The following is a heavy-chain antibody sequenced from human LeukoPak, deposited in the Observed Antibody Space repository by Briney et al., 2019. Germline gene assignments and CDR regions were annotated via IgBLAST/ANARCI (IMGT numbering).Heavy chain of an antibody. J-gene: IGHJ4*02. CDR1: RGAISSYY. CDR2: IHYSGST. V-gene: IGHV4-59*08. CDR3: EWLYISGWVFDY. Sequence: SETLSLTCTVSRGAISSYYWNWVRQPPGKGLEWIGYIHYSGSTKYNPSLKSRVTISVDTSKNQFSLKLSSVTAADTAVYYCEWLYISGWVFDYWGQGTLVTVSS. D-gene: IGHD6-19*01.